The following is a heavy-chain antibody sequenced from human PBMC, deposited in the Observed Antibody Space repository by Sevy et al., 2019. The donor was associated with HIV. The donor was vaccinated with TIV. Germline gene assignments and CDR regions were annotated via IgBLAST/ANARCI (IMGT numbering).Heavy chain of an antibody. CDR2: ISAYNGNT. Sequence: ASVKVSCKASGYTFTSYGISWVRQAPGQGLEWMGWISAYNGNTNYAQKLQGRVTMTTDTSTSTAYMELRSLRSDDTAVYYGARVRYDFWSGYLSRPYYYYMDVWGKGTTVTVSS. CDR1: GYTFTSYG. CDR3: ARVRYDFWSGYLSRPYYYYMDV. J-gene: IGHJ6*03. V-gene: IGHV1-18*04. D-gene: IGHD3-3*01.